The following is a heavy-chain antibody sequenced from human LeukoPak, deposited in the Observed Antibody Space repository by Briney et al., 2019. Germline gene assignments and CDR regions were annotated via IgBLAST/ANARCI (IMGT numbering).Heavy chain of an antibody. D-gene: IGHD1-7*01. CDR3: GTGNYHAFDI. V-gene: IGHV3-74*01. Sequence: GGSLRLSCAASGFTLSSYWMHWVRHAPGKGLVWVSCINSDGSNTRYADFVKGRFTISRDNAKNTLYLQMNSLRAEDTAEYYCGTGNYHAFDIWGQGTTVAVSS. CDR2: INSDGSNT. CDR1: GFTLSSYW. J-gene: IGHJ3*02.